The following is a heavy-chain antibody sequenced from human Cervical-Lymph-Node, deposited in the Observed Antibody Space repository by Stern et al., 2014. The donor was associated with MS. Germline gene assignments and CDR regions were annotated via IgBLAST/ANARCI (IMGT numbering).Heavy chain of an antibody. D-gene: IGHD2-2*01. CDR1: GFIFTTYV. CDR2: INTGNGNT. CDR3: ARVKFSNYDPIDF. V-gene: IGHV1-3*04. J-gene: IGHJ3*01. Sequence: QVQLVQSGAVVKKPGASVNVSCKTSGFIFTTYVLHWVRQAPGQRLEWMGWINTGNGNTRYSQNFQGRVTISRETSASTTYIELTDLRYEDTAIYYCARVKFSNYDPIDFWGQGTLVTVSS.